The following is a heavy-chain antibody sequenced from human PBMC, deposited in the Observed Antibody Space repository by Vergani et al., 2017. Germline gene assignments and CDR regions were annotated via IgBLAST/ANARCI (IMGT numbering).Heavy chain of an antibody. Sequence: QVQLVESGGGVVQPGRSLRLSCAASGFTFSSYGMHWVRQAPGKGLEWVAVISYDGSNKYYADSVKGRFTISRDNSKNTLYLQMNSLRAEDTAVYYCARVPGIAAAGTGADYWGQGTLVTVSS. J-gene: IGHJ4*02. CDR1: GFTFSSYG. CDR2: ISYDGSNK. V-gene: IGHV3-30*03. D-gene: IGHD6-13*01. CDR3: ARVPGIAAAGTGADY.